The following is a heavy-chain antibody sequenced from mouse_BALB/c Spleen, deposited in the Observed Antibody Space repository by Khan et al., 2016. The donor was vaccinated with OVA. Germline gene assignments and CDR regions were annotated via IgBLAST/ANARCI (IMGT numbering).Heavy chain of an antibody. D-gene: IGHD2-4*01. V-gene: IGHV3-2*02. CDR2: ISYSGRT. CDR3: AGGNYDGYAMDY. Sequence: EVKLLESGPGLVKPSQSLSLTCTVTGYSITSNYAWNWIRQFPGNKLEWMGYISYSGRTSYIPSLKSRISITRDTSTNQFFLQLNSVTTEDTATYDCAGGNYDGYAMDYGGQGTSVTVAS. CDR1: GYSITSNYA. J-gene: IGHJ4*01.